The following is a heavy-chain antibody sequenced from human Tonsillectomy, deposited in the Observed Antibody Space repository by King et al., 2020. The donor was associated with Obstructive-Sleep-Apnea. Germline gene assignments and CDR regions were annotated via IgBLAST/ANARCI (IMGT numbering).Heavy chain of an antibody. J-gene: IGHJ4*02. CDR3: ARANSGSYGAFDH. Sequence: QLQESGPGLVKPSETLSLTCIVSVGSISSSSYYWGWIRQPPGKGLEWIGSIYYSGSTYSNPSLKSRVTISVDTSKNQFSVKLSSVTAADTAVYYCARANSGSYGAFDHWGQGTLATVSS. V-gene: IGHV4-39*07. CDR1: VGSISSSSYY. CDR2: IYYSGST. D-gene: IGHD1-26*01.